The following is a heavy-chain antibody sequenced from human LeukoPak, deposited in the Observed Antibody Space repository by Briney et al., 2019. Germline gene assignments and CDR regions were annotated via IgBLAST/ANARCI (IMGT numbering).Heavy chain of an antibody. V-gene: IGHV1-18*01. D-gene: IGHD3-3*01. CDR3: ARAPYDFWSGYYHY. CDR1: GYTFTSYG. Sequence: GASVEVSCKASGYTFTSYGISWVRQAPGQGLEWIGWISAYNGNTNYAQKLQGRVTMTTDTSTSTAYMELRSLRSDDTAVYYCARAPYDFWSGYYHYWGQGTLVTVSS. CDR2: ISAYNGNT. J-gene: IGHJ4*02.